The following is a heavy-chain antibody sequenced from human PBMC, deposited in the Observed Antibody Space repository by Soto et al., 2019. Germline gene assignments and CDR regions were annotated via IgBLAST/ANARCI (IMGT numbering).Heavy chain of an antibody. D-gene: IGHD3-22*01. Sequence: LSLTCTVSGGSISSYYWSWIRQPPGKGLEWIGYIYYSGSTNYNPSLKSRVTISVDTSKNQFSLKLSSVTAADTAVYYCARNPVYYDSSGYYYSYFDYWGQGTLVTVSS. CDR2: IYYSGST. V-gene: IGHV4-59*01. CDR3: ARNPVYYDSSGYYYSYFDY. CDR1: GGSISSYY. J-gene: IGHJ4*02.